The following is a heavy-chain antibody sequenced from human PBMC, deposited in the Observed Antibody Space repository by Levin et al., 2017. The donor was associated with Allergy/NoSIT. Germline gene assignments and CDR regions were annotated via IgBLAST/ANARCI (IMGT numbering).Heavy chain of an antibody. CDR2: ITGGGSDT. J-gene: IGHJ3*01. D-gene: IGHD6-19*01. V-gene: IGHV3-23*01. CDR3: AKKQAGTSGFSFDV. CDR1: GFAFGDYA. Sequence: GESLKISCAASGFAFGDYAMTWVRQAPGKGLEWVSDITGGGSDTWYGDSVKGRFTVSRDNSKDMLYLELNSLRVEDTGIDYCAKKQAGTSGFSFDVWGQGTTVTVSS.